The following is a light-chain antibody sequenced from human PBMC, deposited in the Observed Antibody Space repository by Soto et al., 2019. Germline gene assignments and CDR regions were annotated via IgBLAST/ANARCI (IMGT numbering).Light chain of an antibody. CDR3: QQSYSSPRT. CDR1: QSISSY. V-gene: IGKV1-39*01. CDR2: AAS. Sequence: DIQMTQSPSSLSASVGDRVTITCRASQSISSYLNWYQQKPGKAPKLLIYAASSLQSGVPSRFSGSGSGTDFTLTISSLQHEDFATYYCQQSYSSPRTFGQGTKVEIK. J-gene: IGKJ1*01.